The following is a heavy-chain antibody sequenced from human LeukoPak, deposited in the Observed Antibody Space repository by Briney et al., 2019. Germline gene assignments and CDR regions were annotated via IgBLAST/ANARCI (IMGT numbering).Heavy chain of an antibody. CDR2: INTNTGNP. D-gene: IGHD3-3*01. CDR1: GYTFSSYA. CDR3: ARYRAYYDFWSGQTQYNWFDP. J-gene: IGHJ5*02. Sequence: ASVKVSCKASGYTFSSYAMNWVRQAPGQGLEWMGWINTNTGNPTYAQGFTGRFVFSLDTSVSTAYLQISSLKAEDTAVYYCARYRAYYDFWSGQTQYNWFDPWGQGTLVTVSS. V-gene: IGHV7-4-1*02.